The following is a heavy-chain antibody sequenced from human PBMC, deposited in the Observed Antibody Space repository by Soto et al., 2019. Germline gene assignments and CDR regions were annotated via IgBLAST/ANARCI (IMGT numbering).Heavy chain of an antibody. V-gene: IGHV1-46*01. CDR1: GYTFTSYY. Sequence: ASVKVSCKASGYTFTSYYMHWVRQAPGQGLEWMGIINPSGGSTSYAQKFQGRVTMTRDTSTSTVYMELSSLRSEDTAVYYCARDWTYYYDSSGYYLVYWGQGTLVTVSS. CDR3: ARDWTYYYDSSGYYLVY. CDR2: INPSGGST. D-gene: IGHD3-22*01. J-gene: IGHJ4*02.